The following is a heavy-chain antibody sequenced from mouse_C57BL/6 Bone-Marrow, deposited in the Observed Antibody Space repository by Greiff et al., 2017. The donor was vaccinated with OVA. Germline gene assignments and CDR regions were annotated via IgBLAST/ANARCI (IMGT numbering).Heavy chain of an antibody. CDR3: ARVGYQYYYAMDY. CDR2: INPSSGYT. V-gene: IGHV1-7*01. CDR1: GYTFTSYW. D-gene: IGHD2-14*01. J-gene: IGHJ4*01. Sequence: VQRVESGAELAKPGASVKLSCKASGYTFTSYWMHWVKQRPGQGLEWIGYINPSSGYTKYNQKFKDKATLTADKSSSTAYMQLSSLTYEDSAVYYGARVGYQYYYAMDYWGQGTSVTVSS.